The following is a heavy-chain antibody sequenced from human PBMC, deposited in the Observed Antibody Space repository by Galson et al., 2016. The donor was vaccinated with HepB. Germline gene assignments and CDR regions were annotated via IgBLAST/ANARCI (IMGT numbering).Heavy chain of an antibody. Sequence: SLRLSCAASEFTFSSYSMHWVRQAPGKGLEWVSFISGVGSYIYYADSVKGRFTISRDNAKNSLYLQMNNLRAEDTAVYYCAAAWSGITMIARPRGWFDPWGQGTLVTVSS. D-gene: IGHD3-22*01. J-gene: IGHJ5*02. CDR1: EFTFSSYS. CDR2: ISGVGSYI. V-gene: IGHV3-21*06. CDR3: AAAWSGITMIARPRGWFDP.